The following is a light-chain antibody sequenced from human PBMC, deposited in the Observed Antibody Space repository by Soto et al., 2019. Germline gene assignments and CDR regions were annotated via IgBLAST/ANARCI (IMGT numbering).Light chain of an antibody. CDR3: QQYNNLPT. CDR2: GAS. V-gene: IGKV3-15*01. J-gene: IGKJ1*01. Sequence: EIVMSLSPATLSVSTGERATLSCRASQSVSSNLAWYQQKPGQAPRLLIYGASTRATGIPARFSGSGSGTEFTLTISSLQSEDFAVYYCQQYNNLPTFGQGSKVDIK. CDR1: QSVSSN.